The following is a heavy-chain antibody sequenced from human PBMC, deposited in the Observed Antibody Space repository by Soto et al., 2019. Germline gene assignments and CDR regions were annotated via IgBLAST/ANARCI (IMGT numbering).Heavy chain of an antibody. V-gene: IGHV3-15*01. Sequence: EVQLVESGGGLVKPGGSLRLSCAASGFTFSNAWMSWVRQAPGKGLEWVGRIKSKTDGGTTDYAAPVKGRFTISRDDSKNTLYLQMNSLKTEDTAMYYCTTDAAARPFDYWGQGTLVTVSS. CDR3: TTDAAARPFDY. CDR1: GFTFSNAW. J-gene: IGHJ4*02. D-gene: IGHD6-6*01. CDR2: IKSKTDGGTT.